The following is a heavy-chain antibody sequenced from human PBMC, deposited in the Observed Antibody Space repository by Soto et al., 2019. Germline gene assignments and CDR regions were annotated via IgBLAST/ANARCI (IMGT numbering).Heavy chain of an antibody. CDR2: VKQDGSKK. V-gene: IGHV3-7*05. J-gene: IGHJ4*02. CDR1: GFTFNAYA. D-gene: IGHD6-13*01. Sequence: GGSLRLSCAASGFTFNAYAMTWVRQAPGKGLEWVANVKQDGSKKYYVDSVKGRFTISRDNAKNSLYLQMNSLKTEDTAVYYCMPSASSSWYLDYWGQGTLVTVSS. CDR3: MPSASSSWYLDY.